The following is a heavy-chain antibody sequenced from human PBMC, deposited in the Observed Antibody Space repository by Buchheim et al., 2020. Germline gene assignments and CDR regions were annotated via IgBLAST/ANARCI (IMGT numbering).Heavy chain of an antibody. J-gene: IGHJ4*02. D-gene: IGHD2-15*01. Sequence: EVQLVESGGGLVQPGGSLKLSCAASGFTFSGSAMHWVRQASGKGLEWVGRIRSKANSYATAYAASVKGRFTISRDDSKNTAYLQMNSLKTEDTAVYYCKNGGYCSGGSCYNDYWGQGTL. CDR3: KNGGYCSGGSCYNDY. CDR2: IRSKANSYAT. V-gene: IGHV3-73*02. CDR1: GFTFSGSA.